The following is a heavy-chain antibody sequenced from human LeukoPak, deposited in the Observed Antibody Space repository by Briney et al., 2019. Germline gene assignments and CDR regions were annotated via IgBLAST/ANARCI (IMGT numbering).Heavy chain of an antibody. D-gene: IGHD3-16*01. V-gene: IGHV3-7*01. CDR1: GFSFNNDW. CDR3: TRRLDE. Sequence: PGGSLRLSCATSGFSFNNDWMDWVRQAPGKGLEWVANTNQDGSEKNCLDSVKGRFTISRDNAQNSLYLQMNGLRVEDTAVYYCTRRLDEWGQGTLVTVSS. J-gene: IGHJ4*02. CDR2: TNQDGSEK.